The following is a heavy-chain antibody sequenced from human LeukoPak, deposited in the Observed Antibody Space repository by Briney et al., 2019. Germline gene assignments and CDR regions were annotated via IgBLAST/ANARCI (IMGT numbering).Heavy chain of an antibody. D-gene: IGHD6-6*01. V-gene: IGHV4-61*02. J-gene: IGHJ4*02. CDR1: GASVGSGGHY. CDR3: ARARSGPARDYFDS. CDR2: IHISGST. Sequence: SQTLSLTCTVSGASVGSGGHYWSWIRQPAGKGLEWLGRIHISGSTNYNPSLNSRVTISIDTSKNQFSAQMTSVTAADTAVYFCARARSGPARDYFDSWGQGILVTVSS.